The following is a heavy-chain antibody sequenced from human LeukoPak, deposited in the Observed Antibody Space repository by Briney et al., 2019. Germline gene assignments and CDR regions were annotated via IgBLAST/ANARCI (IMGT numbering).Heavy chain of an antibody. CDR3: VTPPD. Sequence: GGSLRLSCAASGFSYNDAWMAWVRQAPGKGLEWVGRIKSKTAGGTTDYAAPVKGRFTISRDDSKNTLYLEMNSLETEDTAVYYCVTPPDWGQGTLVTVSS. J-gene: IGHJ4*02. CDR1: GFSYNDAW. V-gene: IGHV3-15*01. CDR2: IKSKTAGGTT.